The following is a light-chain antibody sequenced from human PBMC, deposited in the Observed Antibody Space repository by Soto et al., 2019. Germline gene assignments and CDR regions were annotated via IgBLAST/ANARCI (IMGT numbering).Light chain of an antibody. V-gene: IGLV2-14*01. CDR2: EVS. Sequence: SALTQPASVSGSPGQSITISCTGTSSDVGGYNYVSWYQQHPGKAPKLMIYEVSNRPSGVSNRFSGSKPGNTASLTISGLQAEDEADYYCSSYTSSSINYVFGTGTKVTVL. CDR3: SSYTSSSINYV. J-gene: IGLJ1*01. CDR1: SSDVGGYNY.